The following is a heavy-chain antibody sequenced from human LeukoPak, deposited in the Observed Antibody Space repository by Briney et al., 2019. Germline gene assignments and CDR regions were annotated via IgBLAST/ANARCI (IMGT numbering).Heavy chain of an antibody. V-gene: IGHV4-34*01. CDR2: INHSGST. Sequence: SETLSLTCAVYGGSFSGYYWSWIRQPPGKGLEWIGEINHSGSTNYNPSLKSRVTISVDTSKNQFSLKLSPVTAADTAVYYCARGRPPPGFYCSSTSCRRVSYYYMDVWGKGTTVTVSS. D-gene: IGHD2-2*01. CDR3: ARGRPPPGFYCSSTSCRRVSYYYMDV. CDR1: GGSFSGYY. J-gene: IGHJ6*03.